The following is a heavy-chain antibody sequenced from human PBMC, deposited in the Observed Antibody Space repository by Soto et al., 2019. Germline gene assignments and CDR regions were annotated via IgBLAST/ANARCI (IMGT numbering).Heavy chain of an antibody. Sequence: EVQLLESGGGLVQPGGSLRLSCAASGFTFSSYAMSWVRQAPGMGLEWVSAISGSGGSTFYADSVKGRFSISRDNSKNTLYLQMNRLRAEDTAVYYCAKIPHTSSWYLDAFDIWGQGTMVTVSS. CDR2: ISGSGGST. D-gene: IGHD6-13*01. CDR1: GFTFSSYA. V-gene: IGHV3-23*01. J-gene: IGHJ3*02. CDR3: AKIPHTSSWYLDAFDI.